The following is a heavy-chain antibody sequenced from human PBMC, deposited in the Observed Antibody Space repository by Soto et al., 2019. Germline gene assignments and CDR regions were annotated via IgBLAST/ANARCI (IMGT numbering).Heavy chain of an antibody. CDR3: AKDSGASYGVEYFQH. D-gene: IGHD4-17*01. Sequence: GGSLRLSCAASGFTFSSYAMSWVRQAPGKGLEGVSAISGSGGSTYYADSVKGRFTISRDNSKNTLYLQMNSLRAEDTAVYYCAKDSGASYGVEYFQHWGQGTLVTVSS. J-gene: IGHJ1*01. V-gene: IGHV3-23*01. CDR1: GFTFSSYA. CDR2: ISGSGGST.